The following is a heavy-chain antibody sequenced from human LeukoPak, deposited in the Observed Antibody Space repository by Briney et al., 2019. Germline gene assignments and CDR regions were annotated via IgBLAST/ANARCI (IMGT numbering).Heavy chain of an antibody. Sequence: GGSLRLSCAASGFTFSSYGMHWVRQAPGKGLDWVAYIRNDASNTYHADSVKGRFSISRDNSKNTVYLQMNSLIPGDTAVYYCAKRAGSAWSAGAWGQGTLVTVSS. D-gene: IGHD3-10*01. CDR2: IRNDASNT. V-gene: IGHV3-30*02. J-gene: IGHJ5*02. CDR3: AKRAGSAWSAGA. CDR1: GFTFSSYG.